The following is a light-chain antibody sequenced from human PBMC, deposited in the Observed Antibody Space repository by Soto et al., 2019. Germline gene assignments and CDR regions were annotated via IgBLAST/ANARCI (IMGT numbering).Light chain of an antibody. CDR3: CSYAGSYTVV. Sequence: QSALTQPRSVSGSPGQSVTISCTGTSSDVGGYNYVSWYQQHPGKAPKLIIYDVSKRPSGVPDRFSGSKSCNTASLTISGLQGEDEADYYCCSYAGSYTVVFGGGTKLTVL. CDR1: SSDVGGYNY. V-gene: IGLV2-11*01. CDR2: DVS. J-gene: IGLJ2*01.